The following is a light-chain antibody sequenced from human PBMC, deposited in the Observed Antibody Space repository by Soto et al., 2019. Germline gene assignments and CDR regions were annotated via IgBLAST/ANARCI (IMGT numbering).Light chain of an antibody. CDR1: QSFCSN. J-gene: IGKJ1*01. V-gene: IGKV3-15*01. Sequence: DIVMTQSPDTLFVSPGECAYLXCRASQSFCSNFGWFQQNSGKAPRLLIFGASARATGVQARLSGSGSGKEFTLNISSLQSEDFAVYYCKQYNNWPPWTFGQGTKVDIK. CDR2: GAS. CDR3: KQYNNWPPWT.